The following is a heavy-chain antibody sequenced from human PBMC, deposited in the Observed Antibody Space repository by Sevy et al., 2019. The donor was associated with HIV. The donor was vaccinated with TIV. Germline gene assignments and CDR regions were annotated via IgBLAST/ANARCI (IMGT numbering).Heavy chain of an antibody. V-gene: IGHV1-69*06. D-gene: IGHD5-12*01. CDR1: GGNFSNYG. J-gene: IGHJ6*03. CDR2: IIPFFGTA. CDR3: AGGGGHDSLPWYYNYYMDV. Sequence: ASVKVSCKASGGNFSNYGISWVRQAPGQGLEWVGGIIPFFGTANYAQKFRGRVTITADKSTTTGYMELSSLRSEDTAVYYCAGGGGHDSLPWYYNYYMDVWGKGTTVTVSS.